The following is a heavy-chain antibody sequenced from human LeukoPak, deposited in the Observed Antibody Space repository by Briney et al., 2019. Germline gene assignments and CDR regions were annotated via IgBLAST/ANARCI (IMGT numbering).Heavy chain of an antibody. CDR1: GGSLSSYY. J-gene: IGHJ6*04. D-gene: IGHD4-23*01. CDR2: IYYSGST. CDR3: SAGRGGYYYDGMDV. Sequence: SETLSLTCHVSGGSLSSYYWSWIRQPPGKGLEWIGYIYYSGSTNYNPSLMRRVTISLETFKNHFSLKLSSVTAADTAVYYCSAGRGGYYYDGMDVWGKGTTVTVSS. V-gene: IGHV4-59*01.